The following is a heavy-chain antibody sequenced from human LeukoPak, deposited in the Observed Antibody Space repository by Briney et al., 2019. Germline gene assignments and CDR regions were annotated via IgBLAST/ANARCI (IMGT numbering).Heavy chain of an antibody. CDR2: INADGSSA. CDR1: GFTLSNYW. V-gene: IGHV3-74*01. D-gene: IGHD3-16*01. Sequence: GSLRLSCAASGFTLSNYWMHWVRQAPGKGLVWVSRINADGSSASYADSVKGRFTISRDNAKNTLYLQMNSLRAEDTAVYYCAKDLGAYYYYYGMDVWGQGTTVTVSS. CDR3: AKDLGAYYYYYGMDV. J-gene: IGHJ6*02.